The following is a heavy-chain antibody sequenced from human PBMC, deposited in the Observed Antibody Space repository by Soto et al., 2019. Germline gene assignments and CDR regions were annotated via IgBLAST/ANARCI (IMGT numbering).Heavy chain of an antibody. Sequence: GESLKISCKGSEYRFNSYWIGWVRQMPGKGLEWIGMIYPGDSDATYSPSFEGQVTMSVDKSISTAYLQWSSLKASDSATYYCERKGSNGDYVYFHMEVWGQGTTVTVSS. CDR2: IYPGDSDA. V-gene: IGHV5-51*01. CDR1: EYRFNSYW. CDR3: ERKGSNGDYVYFHMEV. J-gene: IGHJ6*02. D-gene: IGHD3-16*01.